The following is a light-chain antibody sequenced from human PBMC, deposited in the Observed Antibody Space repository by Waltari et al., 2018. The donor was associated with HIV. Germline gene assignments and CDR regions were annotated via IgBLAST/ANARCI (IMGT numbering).Light chain of an antibody. J-gene: IGLJ3*02. CDR3: SSYTSSSTLV. V-gene: IGLV2-14*01. Sequence: QSALPQPPSVSGSPGQSLTISCTGTSSDVGGYNYVSWYQQHPGKAPKLMIYEVSNRHSGVSNRFSGSKSGNTASLTISGLQAEDEADYYCSSYTSSSTLVFGGGTKLTVL. CDR1: SSDVGGYNY. CDR2: EVS.